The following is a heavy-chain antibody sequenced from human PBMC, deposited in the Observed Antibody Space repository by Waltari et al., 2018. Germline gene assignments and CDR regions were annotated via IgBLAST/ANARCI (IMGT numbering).Heavy chain of an antibody. CDR3: ARGMGRWLQLGGWFDP. J-gene: IGHJ5*02. V-gene: IGHV4-31*03. Sequence: QVQLQESGPGLMKPSQTLSLTFTVSGGSISIGCSYSTWLRQHPGKGLEWIGYIYYSGSTYYNPSLKSRVTISVDTSKNQFSLKLRSVTAADTAVYYCARGMGRWLQLGGWFDPWGQGTLVTVSS. CDR1: GGSISIGCSY. CDR2: IYYSGST. D-gene: IGHD5-12*01.